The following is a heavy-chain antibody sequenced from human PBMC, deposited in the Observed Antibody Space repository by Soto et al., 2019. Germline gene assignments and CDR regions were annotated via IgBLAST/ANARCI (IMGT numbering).Heavy chain of an antibody. CDR2: ISYDGSNK. V-gene: IGHV3-30-3*01. D-gene: IGHD3-22*01. Sequence: QVQLVESGGGVVQPGRSLRLSCAASGFTFSSYAMHWVRQAPGKGLEWVAVISYDGSNKYYADSVKGRFTISRDNSKNTLYLQMNSLRAEDTAVYYYARYYYDSSGYYFYVDYWGQGTLVTVSS. CDR1: GFTFSSYA. CDR3: ARYYYDSSGYYFYVDY. J-gene: IGHJ4*02.